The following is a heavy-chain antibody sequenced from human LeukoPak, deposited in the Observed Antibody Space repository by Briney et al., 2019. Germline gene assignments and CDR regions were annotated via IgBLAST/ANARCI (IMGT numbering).Heavy chain of an antibody. V-gene: IGHV3-48*04. CDR1: GFTFSSYS. CDR3: ARSCSGGSCYTPYYYYMDV. Sequence: GGSLRLSCAASGFTFSSYSMNWVRQAPGKGLEWVSYISSSSSTIYYADSVKGRFTISRDNAKNSLYLQMNSLRAEDTAVYYCARSCSGGSCYTPYYYYMDVWGKGTTVTVSS. J-gene: IGHJ6*03. CDR2: ISSSSSTI. D-gene: IGHD2-15*01.